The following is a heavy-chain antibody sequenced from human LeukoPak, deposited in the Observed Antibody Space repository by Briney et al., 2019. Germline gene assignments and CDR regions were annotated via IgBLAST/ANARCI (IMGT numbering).Heavy chain of an antibody. Sequence: SETLSLTCAVYGGSFSGYYWSWIRQPPGKGLEWIGEINHSGSTNYNPSLKSRVTISVDTSKNQLSLKLSSVTAADTAVYYCARVRRNYYDSSGYSTFDYWGQGTLVTVSS. CDR1: GGSFSGYY. CDR3: ARVRRNYYDSSGYSTFDY. CDR2: INHSGST. V-gene: IGHV4-34*01. J-gene: IGHJ4*02. D-gene: IGHD3-22*01.